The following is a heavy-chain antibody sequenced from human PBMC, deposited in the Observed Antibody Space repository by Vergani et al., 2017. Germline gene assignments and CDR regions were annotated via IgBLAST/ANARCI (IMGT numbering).Heavy chain of an antibody. D-gene: IGHD1-26*01. CDR3: AKLKALEWGPGY. J-gene: IGHJ4*02. Sequence: EVQLVESGGGLVKPGGSLRLSCAASGFTFSNAWMSWVRQAPGKGLEWVGRIKSKTDGGTTDYAAPVKGRFTISRDDSKNTLYLQMNSLKTEDTAVYYCAKLKALEWGPGYWGQGTLVTVPS. V-gene: IGHV3-15*01. CDR2: IKSKTDGGTT. CDR1: GFTFSNAW.